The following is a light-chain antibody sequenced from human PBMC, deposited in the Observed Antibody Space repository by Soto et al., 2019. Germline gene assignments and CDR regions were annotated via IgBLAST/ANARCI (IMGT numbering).Light chain of an antibody. Sequence: DIQMTQFPSSLSASVGDRVTITCRASQDISNFLAWYQQKPGKVPKLLIYGSYTLQSGVASRFSGSGSGTDFTLTISSLQPEDVATYYCQKYENIPVTFGGGTKVEIK. J-gene: IGKJ4*01. CDR1: QDISNF. V-gene: IGKV1-27*01. CDR2: GSY. CDR3: QKYENIPVT.